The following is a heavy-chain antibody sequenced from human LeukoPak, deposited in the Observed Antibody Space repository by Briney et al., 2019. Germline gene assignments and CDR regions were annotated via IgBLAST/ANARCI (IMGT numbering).Heavy chain of an antibody. V-gene: IGHV3-23*01. Sequence: GGSLRLSCAASKFTFDNYAMSWVRQAPGKGLEWVSSISSSGDITFYADSVKGRFTISRDNSNYALYLQVNSLRAEDAAVYYCAKDRPNYYESNGHYYRRDGDYWGQGTLVTVS. CDR2: ISSSGDIT. CDR3: AKDRPNYYESNGHYYRRDGDY. CDR1: KFTFDNYA. J-gene: IGHJ4*02. D-gene: IGHD3-22*01.